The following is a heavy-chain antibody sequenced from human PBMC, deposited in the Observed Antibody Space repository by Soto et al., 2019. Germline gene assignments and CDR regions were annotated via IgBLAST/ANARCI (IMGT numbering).Heavy chain of an antibody. D-gene: IGHD4-4*01. CDR3: AKDYIYYYYGMDV. J-gene: IGHJ6*02. CDR1: GFTFSSHW. V-gene: IGHV3-7*01. CDR2: IKLDGSEK. Sequence: VGSLRLSCAASGFTFSSHWMTWVRQAPGKGLEWVANIKLDGSEKYCVGSVKRRFTISGDNSKSSWFLQMNSLRVEDTAVYYCAKDYIYYYYGMDVWGQGTTVTVSS.